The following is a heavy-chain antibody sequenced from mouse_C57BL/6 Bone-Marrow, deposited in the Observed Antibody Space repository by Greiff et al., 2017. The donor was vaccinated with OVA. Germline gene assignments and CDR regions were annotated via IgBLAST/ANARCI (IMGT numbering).Heavy chain of an antibody. Sequence: VQLKESGAELVKPGASVKLSCTASGFNIKDYYMHWVKQRTEQGLEWIGRIDPEDGETKYAPKFQGKATITADTSSNTAYLQLSSLTSEDTAVYYCASPFITTVVAIDYWGQGTTLTVSS. CDR3: ASPFITTVVAIDY. D-gene: IGHD1-1*01. J-gene: IGHJ2*01. CDR2: IDPEDGET. V-gene: IGHV14-2*01. CDR1: GFNIKDYY.